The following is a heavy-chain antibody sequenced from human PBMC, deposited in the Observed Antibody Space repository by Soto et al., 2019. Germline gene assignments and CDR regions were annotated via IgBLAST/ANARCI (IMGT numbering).Heavy chain of an antibody. Sequence: PGGSLRLSCAASGFTFSSYAMHWVRQAPGKGLEWVAVISYDGSNKYYADSVKGRFTISRDNSKNTLYLQMNSLRAEDTAVYYCARENAVRERYCSSTSCYTSYLNYCYYGMDVWGQGTTVTVS. V-gene: IGHV3-30-3*01. J-gene: IGHJ6*02. CDR2: ISYDGSNK. CDR3: ARENAVRERYCSSTSCYTSYLNYCYYGMDV. CDR1: GFTFSSYA. D-gene: IGHD2-2*02.